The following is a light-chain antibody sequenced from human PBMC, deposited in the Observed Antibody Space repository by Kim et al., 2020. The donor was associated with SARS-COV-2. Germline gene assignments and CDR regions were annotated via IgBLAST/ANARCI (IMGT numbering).Light chain of an antibody. V-gene: IGLV2-11*03. CDR2: DVN. J-gene: IGLJ3*02. Sequence: QSVTSSCTGTSSDVGAYNDVSWYQQHPDKAPKLMIYDVNKRPSGVPDRFSGSKSGNTASLTISGLQADDEADYYCCSYAGTYTLWVFGGGTKVTVL. CDR1: SSDVGAYND. CDR3: CSYAGTYTLWV.